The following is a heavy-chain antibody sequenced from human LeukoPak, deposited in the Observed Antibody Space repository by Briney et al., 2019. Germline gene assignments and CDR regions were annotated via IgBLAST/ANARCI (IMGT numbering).Heavy chain of an antibody. V-gene: IGHV3-23*01. J-gene: IGHJ4*02. D-gene: IGHD2-15*01. CDR1: GFTFSNAW. CDR3: ARVQGGWYYFDY. Sequence: GGSLRLSCAASGFTFSNAWMSWVRQAPGKGLEWVSVISNSAGSTFYADSVKGRFTISRDNAKNSLYLQLNSLRADDTAVYYCARVQGGWYYFDYWGQGTLVTVSS. CDR2: ISNSAGST.